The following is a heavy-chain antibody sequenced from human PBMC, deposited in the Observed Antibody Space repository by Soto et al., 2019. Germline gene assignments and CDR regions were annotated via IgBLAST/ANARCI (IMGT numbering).Heavy chain of an antibody. CDR1: GFTFDDYG. Sequence: EVQLVESGGGVVRPGGSLRLSCAASGFTFDDYGMGWVRQPPGKGLEWVSAISWNGGERGYADSVKGRFVISRDNAKNSLDLQMNSLRVEDTALYYCVKGGLQADRIDPGGQGTLVTVSP. J-gene: IGHJ5*02. CDR2: ISWNGGER. V-gene: IGHV3-20*04. D-gene: IGHD4-4*01. CDR3: VKGGLQADRIDP.